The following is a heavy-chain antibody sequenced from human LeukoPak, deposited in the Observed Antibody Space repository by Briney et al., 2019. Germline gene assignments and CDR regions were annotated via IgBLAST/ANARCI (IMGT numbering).Heavy chain of an antibody. CDR2: IYHSGST. CDR3: ARAGLLLPYDY. Sequence: PSETLSLTCTVSGYSISSGYYWGWIRQPPGKGLEWIGSIYHSGSTYYNPSLKSRVTISVDTSNNQFSLKLSSVTAADTAVYYCARAGLLLPYDYWGQGTLVTVSS. D-gene: IGHD2-15*01. J-gene: IGHJ4*02. V-gene: IGHV4-38-2*02. CDR1: GYSISSGYY.